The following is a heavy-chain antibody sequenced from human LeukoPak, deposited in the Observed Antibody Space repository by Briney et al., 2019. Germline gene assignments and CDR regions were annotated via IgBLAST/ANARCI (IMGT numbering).Heavy chain of an antibody. CDR2: ISYDGSNK. CDR1: GFTFSSYS. J-gene: IGHJ4*02. Sequence: PGGSLRLSCAASGFTFSSYSMNWVRQAPGKGLEWVAVISYDGSNKYYADSVKGRFTISRDNSKNTLYLQMNSLRAEDTAVYYCARETTVTHFDYWGQGTLVTVSS. CDR3: ARETTVTHFDY. V-gene: IGHV3-30*03. D-gene: IGHD4-17*01.